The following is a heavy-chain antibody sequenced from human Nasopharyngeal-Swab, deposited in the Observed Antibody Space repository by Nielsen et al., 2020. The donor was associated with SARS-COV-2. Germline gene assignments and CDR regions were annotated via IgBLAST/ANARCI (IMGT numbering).Heavy chain of an antibody. V-gene: IGHV1-69*04. CDR1: GGTFSSYA. D-gene: IGHD2-2*01. J-gene: IGHJ6*02. Sequence: SVKVSCKASGGTFSSYAISWVRQAPGQGLEWMGRIIPILGIANYAQKFQGRVTITADKSTSTAYMELSSLRSEGTAVYYCATSSGYIVVVPAAIRRYYGMDVWGQGTTVTVSS. CDR3: ATSSGYIVVVPAAIRRYYGMDV. CDR2: IIPILGIA.